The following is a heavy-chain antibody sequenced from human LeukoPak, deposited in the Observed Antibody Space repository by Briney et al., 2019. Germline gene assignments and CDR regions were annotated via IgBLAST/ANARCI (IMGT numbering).Heavy chain of an antibody. D-gene: IGHD2-2*01. CDR3: ASERVQLLLRYYYYYYGMDV. V-gene: IGHV1-69*04. J-gene: IGHJ6*02. Sequence: GSSVKVSCKASGGTFSSYAISWVRQAPGQGLKWMGRIIPIFGIANYAQKFQGRVTITADKSTSTAYMELSSLRSEDTAVYYCASERVQLLLRYYYYYYGMDVWGQGTTVTVSS. CDR2: IIPIFGIA. CDR1: GGTFSSYA.